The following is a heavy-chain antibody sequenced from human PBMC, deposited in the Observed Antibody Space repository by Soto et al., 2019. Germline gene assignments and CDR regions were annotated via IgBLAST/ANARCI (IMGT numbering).Heavy chain of an antibody. CDR2: IYYSGST. CDR1: GGSISSYY. CDR3: ARLGWCGDQNPYFDD. V-gene: IGHV4-59*08. D-gene: IGHD3-10*01. J-gene: IGHJ4*02. Sequence: QVQLQESGPGLVKPSETLSLTCTVSGGSISSYYWSWIRQPPGKGLEWIGYIYYSGSTNYNPSLTSRVTIPADTSKNQFALKLSSVTAADTAVYYWARLGWCGDQNPYFDDWGQGTLVTVSS.